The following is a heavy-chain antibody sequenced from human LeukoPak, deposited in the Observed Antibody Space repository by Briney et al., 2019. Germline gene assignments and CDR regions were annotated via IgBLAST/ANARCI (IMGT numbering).Heavy chain of an antibody. J-gene: IGHJ3*02. CDR1: RFTFSSLG. D-gene: IGHD3-9*01. CDR2: ISGSGGGT. Sequence: GGSLRRSCSGSRFTFSSLGWMWLGPAQGKGLVWLSSISGSGGGTYNAGAVKGRLTISRDNPKNTLYLQINSLRAEDTAVYYCAKDIEYDILSSSIGADAFDIWGQGTMLTVPS. CDR3: AKDIEYDILSSSIGADAFDI. V-gene: IGHV3-23*01.